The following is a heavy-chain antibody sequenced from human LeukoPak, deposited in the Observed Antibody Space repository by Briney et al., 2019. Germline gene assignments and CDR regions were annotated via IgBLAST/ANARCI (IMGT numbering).Heavy chain of an antibody. V-gene: IGHV3-48*03. CDR3: ARGPITMVDY. Sequence: GGSLRLSCAASGFTFSSYEMNWVRQAPGKGLEWVSDISSSGSTIYYADSVEGRFTTSRDNAKNSLYLQMNSLRAEDTAVYYCARGPITMVDYWGQGTLVTVSS. D-gene: IGHD3-10*01. CDR1: GFTFSSYE. J-gene: IGHJ4*02. CDR2: ISSSGSTI.